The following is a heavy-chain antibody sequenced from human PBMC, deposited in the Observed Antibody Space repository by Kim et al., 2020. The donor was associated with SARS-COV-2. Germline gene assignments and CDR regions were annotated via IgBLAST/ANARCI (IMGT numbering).Heavy chain of an antibody. CDR2: IYYSGST. J-gene: IGHJ4*02. CDR3: ARDRGPETYYYDSSGYCLGY. CDR1: GGSVSSGSYY. Sequence: SETLSLTCTVSGGSVSSGSYYWSWIRQPPGKGLEWIGYIYYSGSTNYNPSLKSRVTISVDTSKNQFSLKLSSVTAADTAVYYCARDRGPETYYYDSSGYCLGYWGQGTLVTVSS. V-gene: IGHV4-61*01. D-gene: IGHD3-22*01.